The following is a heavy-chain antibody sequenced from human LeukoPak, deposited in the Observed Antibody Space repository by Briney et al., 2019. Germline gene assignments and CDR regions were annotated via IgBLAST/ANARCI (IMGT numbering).Heavy chain of an antibody. CDR2: ISWNSGSI. V-gene: IGHV3-9*01. CDR3: AKAGDSGSYYFDY. J-gene: IGHJ4*02. D-gene: IGHD1-26*01. Sequence: GRSLRLSCAASGFTFDDYAMHWVRQAPGKGLEWVSGISWNSGSIGYADSVKGRFTISRGNAKNSLYLQMNSLRAEDTALYYCAKAGDSGSYYFDYWGQGTLVTVSS. CDR1: GFTFDDYA.